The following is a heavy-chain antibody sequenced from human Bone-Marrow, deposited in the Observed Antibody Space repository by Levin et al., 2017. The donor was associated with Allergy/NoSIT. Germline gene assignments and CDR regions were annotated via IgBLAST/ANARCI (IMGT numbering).Heavy chain of an antibody. V-gene: IGHV3-48*02. CDR2: ISSTSNTI. Sequence: GESLKISCAASGFSFSTYSMNWVRQAPGKGLEWVSYISSTSNTIYKADSVKGRFTVSRDNARNSLYLQMDSLRDEDTAVYYCARDPATSGYYPDSWGQGTLVTVSS. J-gene: IGHJ4*02. CDR3: ARDPATSGYYPDS. CDR1: GFSFSTYS. D-gene: IGHD3-22*01.